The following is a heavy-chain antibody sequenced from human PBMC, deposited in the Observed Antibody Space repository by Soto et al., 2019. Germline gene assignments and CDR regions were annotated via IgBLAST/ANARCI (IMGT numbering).Heavy chain of an antibody. CDR2: VSYDGGSK. J-gene: IGHJ2*01. CDR1: GFTFSTHG. V-gene: IGHV3-30*18. CDR3: AKIYCGGGSCYWFFDL. D-gene: IGHD2-15*01. Sequence: QVQLVESGGGVVQPGRSLRLSCAASGFTFSTHGMHWVRQAPGKGLEWVAAVSYDGGSKYYADSVKGRFTASRDNSKNTVYLERNSLRTEDTAVYYCAKIYCGGGSCYWFFDLWGGGSLITVSS.